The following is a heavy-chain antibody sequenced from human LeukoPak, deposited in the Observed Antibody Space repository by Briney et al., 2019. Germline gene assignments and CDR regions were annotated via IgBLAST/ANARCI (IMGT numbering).Heavy chain of an antibody. D-gene: IGHD2-21*02. CDR1: GGSISSGGYY. Sequence: PSETLSLTCTVSGGSISSGGYYWSWIRQHPGKGLEWIGYIYYSGSTYYNPSLKSRVTISVDTSKNQFSLKLSSVTAADTAVYYCARLTATRDYFDYWGQGTLVTVSS. J-gene: IGHJ4*02. CDR2: IYYSGST. CDR3: ARLTATRDYFDY. V-gene: IGHV4-31*03.